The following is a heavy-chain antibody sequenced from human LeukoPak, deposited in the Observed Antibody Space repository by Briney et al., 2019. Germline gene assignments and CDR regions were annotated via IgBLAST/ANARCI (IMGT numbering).Heavy chain of an antibody. D-gene: IGHD6-13*01. CDR1: GGSISSGDYY. CDR3: ARLREFYSSSWYGGAYYFDY. Sequence: SETLSLTCTVSGGSISSGDYYWSWIRQPPGKGLEWIGYIYYSGSTNYNPSLKSRVTISVDTSKNQFSLKLSSVTAADTAVYYCARLREFYSSSWYGGAYYFDYWGQGTLVTVSS. CDR2: IYYSGST. J-gene: IGHJ4*02. V-gene: IGHV4-30-4*01.